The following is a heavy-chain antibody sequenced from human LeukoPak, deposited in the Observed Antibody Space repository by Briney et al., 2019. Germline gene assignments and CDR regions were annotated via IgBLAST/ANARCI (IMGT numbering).Heavy chain of an antibody. CDR1: GGSISSYY. J-gene: IGHJ3*02. CDR2: IYYSGST. V-gene: IGHV4-59*08. CDR3: ARHGKHDASDI. Sequence: PSETLSLTCTVSGGSISSYYWSWIRQPPGKGLEWIGYIYYSGSTNYNPSLKSRVTISVDTSKNQFSLKLSSVTAADTAVYYCARHGKHDASDIWGQGTMVTVSS. D-gene: IGHD1-26*01.